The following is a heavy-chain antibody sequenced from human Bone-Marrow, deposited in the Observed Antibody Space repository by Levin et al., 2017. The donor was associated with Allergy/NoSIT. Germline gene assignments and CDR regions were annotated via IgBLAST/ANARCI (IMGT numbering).Heavy chain of an antibody. CDR3: ARDEGIAAAYDY. J-gene: IGHJ4*02. D-gene: IGHD6-13*01. V-gene: IGHV3-11*01. CDR2: ITISGDNK. CDR1: GFTFSDYY. Sequence: GGSLRLSCAASGFTFSDYYMSWIRQAPGKGLEWVSYITISGDNKYYADSVKGRFTISRDNAKNSLYLQMNSLRAEDTAVYYCARDEGIAAAYDYWGQGTLVTVSS.